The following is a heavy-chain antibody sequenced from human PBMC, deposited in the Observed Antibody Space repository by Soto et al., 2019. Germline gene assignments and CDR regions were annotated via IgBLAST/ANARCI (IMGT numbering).Heavy chain of an antibody. CDR1: GFTFSSYA. J-gene: IGHJ4*02. CDR3: ARRGPGTYFDY. D-gene: IGHD6-13*01. CDR2: ISGSGDST. Sequence: EVQLLDSGGGLVQPGGSLRLSCAASGFTFSSYAMNWVRQAPGKGLEWVSVISGSGDSTYYADSVEGRFTISRDNSKNTLYLQMNSLRTEDTAVYYCARRGPGTYFDYWAREPWSPSPQ. V-gene: IGHV3-23*01.